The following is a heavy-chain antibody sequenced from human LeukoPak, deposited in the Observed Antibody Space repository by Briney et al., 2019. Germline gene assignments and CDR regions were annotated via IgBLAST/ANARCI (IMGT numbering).Heavy chain of an antibody. CDR3: ARGGSWYDPFGAFDI. Sequence: GGSLRLSCAASGFTFSSYSMNWVRQAPGKGLEWVSYISSSSSTIYYADSVKGRFTISRDNAKNSLYLQMNSLRAEDTAVYYCARGGSWYDPFGAFDIWGQGTMVTVSS. CDR2: ISSSSSTI. CDR1: GFTFSSYS. J-gene: IGHJ3*02. V-gene: IGHV3-48*04. D-gene: IGHD6-13*01.